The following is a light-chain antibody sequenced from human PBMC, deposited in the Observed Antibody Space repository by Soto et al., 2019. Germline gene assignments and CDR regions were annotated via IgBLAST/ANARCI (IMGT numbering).Light chain of an antibody. Sequence: QSALTQPPSASGSPGQSVTISCTGTSSDIGGYDFVSWYQQHPGKAPKLIISEVATRPSGVPDRCSDSQPGKTASLTFAGLRAGDEADYYRSSYAGRNHLLFGGGTKLTVL. CDR1: SSDIGGYDF. CDR3: SSYAGRNHLL. J-gene: IGLJ2*01. CDR2: EVA. V-gene: IGLV2-8*01.